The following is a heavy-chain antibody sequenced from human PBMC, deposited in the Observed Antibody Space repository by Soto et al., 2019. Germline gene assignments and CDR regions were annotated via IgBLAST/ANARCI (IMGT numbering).Heavy chain of an antibody. CDR2: IYWDDDK. CDR1: GFSLSTSGVG. V-gene: IGHV2-5*02. D-gene: IGHD5-12*01. Sequence: SGPTLVKPTQTLTLTCTFSGFSLSTSGVGVGWIRQPPGKALEWLALIYWDDDKRYSPSLKSRLTITKDTSKNQVVLTMTNMDPVDTATYYCAHLLDIVATTPPGMDVWGQGTTVTVSS. CDR3: AHLLDIVATTPPGMDV. J-gene: IGHJ6*02.